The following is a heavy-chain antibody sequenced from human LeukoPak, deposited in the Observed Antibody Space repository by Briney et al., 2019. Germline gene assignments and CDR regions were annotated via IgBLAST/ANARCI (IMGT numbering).Heavy chain of an antibody. CDR1: GSTFGDSA. J-gene: IGHJ4*02. D-gene: IGHD3-9*01. Sequence: QSGRSLRLSCTASGSTFGDSAMSWVRQAPGKGLEWVGFIRSKAYGGTTEYAASVKGRFTISRDDSKSIAYLQMNSLKTEDTAVYYCTRGPVLRYFDWSDYWGQGTLVTVSS. CDR3: TRGPVLRYFDWSDY. CDR2: IRSKAYGGTT. V-gene: IGHV3-49*04.